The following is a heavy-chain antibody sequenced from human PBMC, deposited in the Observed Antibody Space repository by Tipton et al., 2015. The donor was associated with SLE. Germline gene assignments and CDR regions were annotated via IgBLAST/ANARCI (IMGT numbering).Heavy chain of an antibody. CDR3: ARGDPIHY. Sequence: TLSLTCTVSGFSISSSSYTWGWIRQPPGKGLEWIGTIHYSGTTYYNPSLRSRVTISVDTSKNQFSLKLSSVTAADTAVYYCARGDPIHYWGQGTLVTVSS. V-gene: IGHV4-39*01. CDR1: GFSISSSSYT. D-gene: IGHD2-21*02. J-gene: IGHJ4*02. CDR2: IHYSGTT.